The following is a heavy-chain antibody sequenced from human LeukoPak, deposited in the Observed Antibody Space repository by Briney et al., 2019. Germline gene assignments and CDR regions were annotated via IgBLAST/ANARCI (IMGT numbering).Heavy chain of an antibody. D-gene: IGHD3-22*01. CDR3: ARDRDYDSSGYYSFDY. Sequence: SGGSLRLSCAASGFTFSSYSMNRVRQAPGKGLEWVSYISSSSSTIYYADSVKGRFTISRDNAKNSLYLQMNSLRAEDTAVYYCARDRDYDSSGYYSFDYWGQGTLVTVSS. CDR1: GFTFSSYS. J-gene: IGHJ4*02. CDR2: ISSSSSTI. V-gene: IGHV3-48*04.